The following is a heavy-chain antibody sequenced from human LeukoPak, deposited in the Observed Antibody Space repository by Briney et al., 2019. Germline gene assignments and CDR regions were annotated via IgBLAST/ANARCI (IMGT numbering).Heavy chain of an antibody. V-gene: IGHV4-38-2*01. CDR2: IYHSGST. Sequence: SETLSLTXAVSGYSISSGYYWDWIRQPPGKGLEWIGSIYHSGSTYYNPSLKSRVTISVDTSKNQFSLKLSSVTAADTAVYYCARHRYGIAAPGAAYWGQGTLVTVSS. CDR1: GYSISSGYY. D-gene: IGHD6-6*01. J-gene: IGHJ4*02. CDR3: ARHRYGIAAPGAAY.